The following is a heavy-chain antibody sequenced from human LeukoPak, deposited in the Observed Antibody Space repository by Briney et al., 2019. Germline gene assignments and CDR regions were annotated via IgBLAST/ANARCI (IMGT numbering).Heavy chain of an antibody. Sequence: PGGSLRLSCAASGFTFDDYAMHWVRQAPGKGLEWVSGISWNSGSIGYADSVKGRFTISRDNAKNSLYLQMNSLRAEDTAVYYCAKDSSILEWINAFDIWGQGTMVTVSS. CDR1: GFTFDDYA. J-gene: IGHJ3*02. D-gene: IGHD3-3*01. V-gene: IGHV3-9*01. CDR3: AKDSSILEWINAFDI. CDR2: ISWNSGSI.